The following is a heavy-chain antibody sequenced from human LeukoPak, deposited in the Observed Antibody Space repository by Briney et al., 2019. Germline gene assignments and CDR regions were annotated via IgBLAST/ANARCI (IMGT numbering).Heavy chain of an antibody. CDR2: FYHGGST. Sequence: ASETLSLTCTVSGYSISSGYYWGWIRQPPGKGLQWIGSFYHGGSTYYNSSLRSRVTISVDTTKNQFSLKLSSVTAADTAVYYCARDQGVLDAFDIWGLGTMVTVSS. CDR1: GYSISSGYY. D-gene: IGHD2/OR15-2a*01. V-gene: IGHV4-38-2*02. J-gene: IGHJ3*02. CDR3: ARDQGVLDAFDI.